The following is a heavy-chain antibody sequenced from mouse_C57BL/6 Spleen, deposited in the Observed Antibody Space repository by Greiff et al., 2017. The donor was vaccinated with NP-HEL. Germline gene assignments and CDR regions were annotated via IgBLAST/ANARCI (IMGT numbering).Heavy chain of an antibody. CDR3: ARAFYGNLFDY. V-gene: IGHV5-16*01. CDR1: GFTFSDYY. J-gene: IGHJ2*01. CDR2: INYDGSST. D-gene: IGHD2-10*01. Sequence: EVKLMESEGGLVQPGSSMKLSCTASGFTFSDYYMAWVRQVPEKGLEWVANINYDGSSTYYLDSLKSRFIISRDNAKNILYLQMSSLKSEDTATYYCARAFYGNLFDYWGQGTTLTVSS.